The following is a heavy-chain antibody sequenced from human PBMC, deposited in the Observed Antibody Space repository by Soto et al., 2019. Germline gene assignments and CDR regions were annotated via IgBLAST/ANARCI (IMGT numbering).Heavy chain of an antibody. CDR3: ARDDYGIREGMDV. D-gene: IGHD4-17*01. CDR2: ISAYNGNT. CDR1: GYTFTSYG. Sequence: ASVKVSCKASGYTFTSYGISWVRQAPGQGLEWMGWISAYNGNTNYAQKLQGRVTMTTDTSTSTAYMEMRSLRSDDTAVYYCARDDYGIREGMDVWGQGTAVSGS. J-gene: IGHJ6*02. V-gene: IGHV1-18*01.